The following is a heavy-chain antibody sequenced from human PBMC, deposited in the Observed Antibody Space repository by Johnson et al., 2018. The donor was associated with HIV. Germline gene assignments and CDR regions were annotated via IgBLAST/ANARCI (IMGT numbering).Heavy chain of an antibody. J-gene: IGHJ3*02. CDR3: AKEGLSGENYDFWSGQGDAFDI. D-gene: IGHD3-3*01. Sequence: VQLVESGGGLVQPGASLRLSCAASGFTFSNYWMIWVRQAPGKGLEWVANIKSDGSEKYYVDSVKDRFTIFRDNAKDSLYLEMRSLRTEDTAMFYCAKEGLSGENYDFWSGQGDAFDIWGQGTMVTVSS. V-gene: IGHV3-7*04. CDR2: IKSDGSEK. CDR1: GFTFSNYW.